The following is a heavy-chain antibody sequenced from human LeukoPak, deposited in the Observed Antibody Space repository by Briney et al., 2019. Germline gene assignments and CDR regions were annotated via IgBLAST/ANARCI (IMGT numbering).Heavy chain of an antibody. CDR1: GFTVSSSY. CDR3: ASPPSVVTAINFDY. V-gene: IGHV3-23*01. Sequence: TGGSLRLSCAVSGFTVSSSYMSWVRQAPGKGLEWVSAISGSGGSTYYADSVKGRFTISRDNSKNTLYLQMNSLRAEDTAVYYCASPPSVVTAINFDYWGQGTLVTVSS. CDR2: ISGSGGST. D-gene: IGHD2-21*02. J-gene: IGHJ4*02.